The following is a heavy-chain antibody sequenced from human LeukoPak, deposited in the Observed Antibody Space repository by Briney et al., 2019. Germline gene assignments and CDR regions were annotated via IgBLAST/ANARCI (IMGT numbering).Heavy chain of an antibody. CDR3: AKTGGIAAAH. V-gene: IGHV3-48*01. J-gene: IGHJ4*02. Sequence: GGSLRLSCAASGFTFSSYSMNWVRQAPGKGLEGVSYISSSSSTIYYADSVKGRFTSSRDNSKNTLYLHMNSLRAEDTALYYCAKTGGIAAAHWGQGTLVTVSS. CDR2: ISSSSSTI. CDR1: GFTFSSYS. D-gene: IGHD6-13*01.